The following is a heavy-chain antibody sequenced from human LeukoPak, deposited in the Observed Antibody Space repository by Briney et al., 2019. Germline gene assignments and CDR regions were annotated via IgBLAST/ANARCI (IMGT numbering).Heavy chain of an antibody. Sequence: GGSLRLSCAASGFTFHEYAMHWVRQAPGKGLEWVSGISWNSGIIDYADSVKGRFTISRDNAKNSLFLQMNSLRPEDMALYYCAKETSRYSGRYWEFACWGRGTLVTVSS. D-gene: IGHD1-26*01. CDR3: AKETSRYSGRYWEFAC. CDR2: ISWNSGII. J-gene: IGHJ4*02. CDR1: GFTFHEYA. V-gene: IGHV3-9*03.